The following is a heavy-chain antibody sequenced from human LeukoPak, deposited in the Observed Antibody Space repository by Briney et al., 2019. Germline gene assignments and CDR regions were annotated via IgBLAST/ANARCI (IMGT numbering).Heavy chain of an antibody. CDR1: GYTFTSYA. V-gene: IGHV7-4-1*02. J-gene: IGHJ4*02. D-gene: IGHD1-7*01. CDR3: ARDLYQLLSGITGTTEANYFDY. CDR2: INTNTGNP. Sequence: ASVKVSCKASGYTFTSYAMNWVRQAPGQGLEWVGWINTNTGNPTYAQGFTGRFVSSLDTSVSTAYLQISSLKAEDTAVYYCARDLYQLLSGITGTTEANYFDYWGQGTLVTVSS.